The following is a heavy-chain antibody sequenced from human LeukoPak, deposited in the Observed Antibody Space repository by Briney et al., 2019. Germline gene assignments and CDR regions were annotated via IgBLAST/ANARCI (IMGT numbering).Heavy chain of an antibody. Sequence: GSLRLSCAASGFTFSSYSMNWVRPAPGKGLGWVWRIYYSGSTYYNPSLKSRVTISVDTSKNQFSLKLSSVTAADTAVYYCARGRDGYKYYYYYYYMDVWGKGTTVTVSS. D-gene: IGHD5-24*01. CDR1: GFTFSSYS. V-gene: IGHV4-39*07. J-gene: IGHJ6*03. CDR2: IYYSGST. CDR3: ARGRDGYKYYYYYYYMDV.